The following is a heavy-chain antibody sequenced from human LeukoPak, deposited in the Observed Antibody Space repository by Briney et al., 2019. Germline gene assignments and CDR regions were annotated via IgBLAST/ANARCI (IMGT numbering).Heavy chain of an antibody. CDR1: GFTFSSYS. V-gene: IGHV3-21*01. Sequence: SGGSLRLSCAASGFTFSSYSMNWVRRAPGKGLEWVSSISSSSYIYYADSVKGRFTISRDNAKNSLYLQMNSLRAEDTAVYYCARDVVVPAAYFDYWGQGTLVTVSS. J-gene: IGHJ4*02. CDR2: ISSSSYI. CDR3: ARDVVVPAAYFDY. D-gene: IGHD2-2*01.